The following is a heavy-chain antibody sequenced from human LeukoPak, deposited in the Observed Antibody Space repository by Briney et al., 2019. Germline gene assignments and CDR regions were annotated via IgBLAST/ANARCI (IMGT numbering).Heavy chain of an antibody. CDR2: INSDGINT. D-gene: IGHD6-19*01. CDR3: AKIIAVAGGDY. J-gene: IGHJ4*02. Sequence: PGGSLRLSCAASGFTFSNYWMHWVRQAPGKGLVWVSRINSDGINTSYADSVKGRFTISRDNAKNTLNLQMNSLRAEDTAVYYCAKIIAVAGGDYWGQGTLVTVSS. V-gene: IGHV3-74*01. CDR1: GFTFSNYW.